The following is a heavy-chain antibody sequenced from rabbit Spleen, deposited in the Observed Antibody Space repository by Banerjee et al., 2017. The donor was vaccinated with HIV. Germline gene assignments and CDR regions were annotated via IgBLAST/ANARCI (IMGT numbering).Heavy chain of an antibody. D-gene: IGHD8-1*01. V-gene: IGHV1S40*01. Sequence: QSLEESGGDLVKPGASLTLTCTASGFSFSSSDYMCWVRQAPGKGLEWIACIYGGDIHSTAYASWAKGRFTISKTSSTTVTLQMTRLTAADTATYFCARDGAGGSYFALWGPGTLVTVS. CDR2: IYGGDIHST. J-gene: IGHJ4*01. CDR3: ARDGAGGSYFAL. CDR1: GFSFSSSDY.